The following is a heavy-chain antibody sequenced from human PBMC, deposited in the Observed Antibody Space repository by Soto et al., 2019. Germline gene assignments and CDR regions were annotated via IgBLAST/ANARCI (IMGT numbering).Heavy chain of an antibody. J-gene: IGHJ4*02. CDR1: NYSISSGYY. CDR3: ARVAFGPIDY. D-gene: IGHD3-16*01. Sequence: KPSETLSLTCTVSNYSISSGYYWGWIRQSPGEGLEWIVSMYHSGTTYYNPSLKSRVTISIDTSKNQFSLKLTSATSADTAVYFCARVAFGPIDYWGQGTLVTVSS. CDR2: MYHSGTT. V-gene: IGHV4-38-2*02.